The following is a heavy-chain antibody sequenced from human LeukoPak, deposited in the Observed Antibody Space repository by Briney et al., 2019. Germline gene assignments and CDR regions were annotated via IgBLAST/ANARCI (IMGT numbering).Heavy chain of an antibody. CDR3: ARAEGTDSWKYYGMDV. CDR1: GCXFSXFC. Sequence: PGGSLTLSCAASGCXFSXFCXXXFXXPXXXXXDXVAVISYYGSNQYYQDYVKGRLPISRDNPQNTLYLQMNSLRGDDKAVYYCARAEGTDSWKYYGMDVWGQGTTVTVSS. CDR2: ISYYGSNQ. V-gene: IGHV3-30*03. D-gene: IGHD2-8*02. J-gene: IGHJ6*01.